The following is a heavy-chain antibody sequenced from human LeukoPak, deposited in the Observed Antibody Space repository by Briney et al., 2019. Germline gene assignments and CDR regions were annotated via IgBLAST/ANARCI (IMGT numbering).Heavy chain of an antibody. CDR3: ARQDGSGSYSSAIDY. V-gene: IGHV4-38-2*02. J-gene: IGHJ4*02. CDR1: GYSMSSGYY. D-gene: IGHD3-10*01. CDR2: IFHSGNS. Sequence: SETLSLTCTVSGYSMSSGYYWGWIRQPPGKGLQWIGSIFHSGNSYYNPSLKSRVTISVDTSKNQFSLKVNSVTAADTAVYYCARQDGSGSYSSAIDYWGQGTLVTVSS.